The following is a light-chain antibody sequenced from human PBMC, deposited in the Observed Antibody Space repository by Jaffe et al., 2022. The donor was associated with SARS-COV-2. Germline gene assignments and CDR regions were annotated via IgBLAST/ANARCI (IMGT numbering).Light chain of an antibody. CDR2: DAS. Sequence: EIVLTQSPVTLSLSPGESATLSCRASQSVSRYFAWYQQKPGQAPRLLIFDASTRATGIPARFSGSGSGTDFTLTISSLEPADFAVYYCQQRFNWPPTFGQGTKVEMK. J-gene: IGKJ1*01. CDR1: QSVSRY. V-gene: IGKV3-11*01. CDR3: QQRFNWPPT.